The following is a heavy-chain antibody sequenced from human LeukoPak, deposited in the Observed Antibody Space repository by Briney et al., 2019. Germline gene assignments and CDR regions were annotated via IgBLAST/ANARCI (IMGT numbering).Heavy chain of an antibody. CDR2: ISSSSSYI. J-gene: IGHJ4*02. D-gene: IGHD1-26*01. CDR1: GFTFSSYS. V-gene: IGHV3-21*01. Sequence: GGSLTLSCAASGFTFSSYSMNWVRQAPGKGLEWVSSISSSSSYIYYADSVKGRFTISRDNAKNSLYLQMNSLRAEDTAVYYCARDFSRRYPTISPYWGQGTLVTVS. CDR3: ARDFSRRYPTISPY.